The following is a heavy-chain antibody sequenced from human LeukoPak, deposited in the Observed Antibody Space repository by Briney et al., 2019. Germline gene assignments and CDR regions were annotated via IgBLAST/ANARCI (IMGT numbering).Heavy chain of an antibody. CDR3: AVSEYGMDV. J-gene: IGHJ6*02. Sequence: GGSLRLSCAASGFTFSSYSMNSVRQAPGKGLEWVSSISSSSSYIYYAESVKGRFTISRDNAKNSLYLQMNSLRAEDTAVYYCAVSEYGMDVWGQGPTVTVSS. CDR2: ISSSSSYI. V-gene: IGHV3-21*01. D-gene: IGHD1-14*01. CDR1: GFTFSSYS.